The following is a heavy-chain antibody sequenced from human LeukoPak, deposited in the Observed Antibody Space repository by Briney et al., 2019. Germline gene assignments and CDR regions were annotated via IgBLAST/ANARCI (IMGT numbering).Heavy chain of an antibody. D-gene: IGHD2-2*01. CDR3: ARGKYQLLRAYYYYYMDV. V-gene: IGHV4-39*01. J-gene: IGHJ6*03. CDR2: IYYSGST. Sequence: PSETLSLTCTVSGGSISSSSYYWGWIRQPPGKGLEWIGSIYYSGSTYYNPSLKSQVTISVDTSKNQFSLKLSSVTAADTAVYYCARGKYQLLRAYYYYYMDVWGKGTTVTVSS. CDR1: GGSISSSSYY.